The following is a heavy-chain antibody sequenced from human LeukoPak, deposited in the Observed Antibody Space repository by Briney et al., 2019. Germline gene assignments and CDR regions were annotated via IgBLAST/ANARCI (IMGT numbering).Heavy chain of an antibody. J-gene: IGHJ4*02. CDR3: VKDLEAANTYYLDY. D-gene: IGHD6-13*01. V-gene: IGHV3-11*06. CDR1: GVIFSEYY. Sequence: PGGSLRLSCSASGVIFSEYYITWVRQAPGKGLEWLSYISGSGSDTNYADSVKGRFTTSRDNAKNSLYLQMNSLRAEDTAVYYCVKDLEAANTYYLDYRGQGTMVTVSS. CDR2: ISGSGSDT.